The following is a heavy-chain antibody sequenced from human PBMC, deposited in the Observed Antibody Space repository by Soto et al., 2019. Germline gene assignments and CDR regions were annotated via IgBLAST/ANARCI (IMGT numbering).Heavy chain of an antibody. CDR1: GYTFISYG. V-gene: IGHV1-18*01. Sequence: QVQLVQSGAEVKKPGASVKVSCKASGYTFISYGIGCVRQAPGQGLEWMGWISAYNGNTNYAQKLQGRVTRTTDTSTITAYRALRSLRSDDTAVYYCARVGRQSYYDGFPIYWGQGTLVTVSS. J-gene: IGHJ4*02. D-gene: IGHD3-22*01. CDR2: ISAYNGNT. CDR3: ARVGRQSYYDGFPIY.